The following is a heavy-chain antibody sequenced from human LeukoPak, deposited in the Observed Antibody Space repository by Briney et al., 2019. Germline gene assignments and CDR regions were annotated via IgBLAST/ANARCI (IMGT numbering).Heavy chain of an antibody. D-gene: IGHD1-26*01. CDR2: IRYDGSNK. V-gene: IGHV3-30*02. CDR3: ARGDATWELLDY. Sequence: SGGSLRLSCAASGFTFSSYGMHWVRQAPGKGLEWVAFIRYDGSNKYYADSVKGRFTISRDNSKNTLYLQMNSLRAEDTAVYYCARGDATWELLDYWGQGTLVTVSS. CDR1: GFTFSSYG. J-gene: IGHJ4*02.